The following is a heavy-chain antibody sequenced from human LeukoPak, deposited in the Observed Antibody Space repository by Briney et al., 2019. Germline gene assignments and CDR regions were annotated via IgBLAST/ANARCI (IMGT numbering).Heavy chain of an antibody. Sequence: SETLSLTCTVSGGSISSSSYYWSWIRQPAGKGLEWIGRIYTSGSTNYNPSLKSRVTMSVDTSKNQFSLKLSSVTAADTAVYYCARDRVDTAMVCLDYWGQGTLVTVSS. CDR1: GGSISSSSYY. CDR3: ARDRVDTAMVCLDY. D-gene: IGHD5-18*01. V-gene: IGHV4-61*02. J-gene: IGHJ4*02. CDR2: IYTSGST.